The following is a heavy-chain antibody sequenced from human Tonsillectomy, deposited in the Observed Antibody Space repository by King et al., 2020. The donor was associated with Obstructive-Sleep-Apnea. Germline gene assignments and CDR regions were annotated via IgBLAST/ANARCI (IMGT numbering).Heavy chain of an antibody. D-gene: IGHD3-3*01. CDR3: ARDYDVWSGYQNYYYYGMDV. Sequence: VQLVESGAEVKKPGSSVKVSCKASGGTFSSYAISWVRQAPGQGLEWMGGIIPILGIANYAQKFQGRVTITADKSTSTAYMELSSLRSEDTAVYYCARDYDVWSGYQNYYYYGMDVWGQGTTVTVSS. J-gene: IGHJ6*02. CDR1: GGTFSSYA. CDR2: IIPILGIA. V-gene: IGHV1-69*09.